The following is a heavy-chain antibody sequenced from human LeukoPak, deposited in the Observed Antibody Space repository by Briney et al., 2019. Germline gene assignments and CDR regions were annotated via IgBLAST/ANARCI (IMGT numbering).Heavy chain of an antibody. CDR3: ARGLVPGFLDY. CDR1: GFTFSSSW. D-gene: IGHD4-11*01. Sequence: PGGSLRLSCAAPGFTFSSSWMYWVRQAPGKGLVRVSRINSDESITTYADSVKGRFTISRDNAKNTLYLQMNSLRAEDTAVYYCARGLVPGFLDYWGQGTPVTVSS. J-gene: IGHJ4*02. V-gene: IGHV3-74*01. CDR2: INSDESIT.